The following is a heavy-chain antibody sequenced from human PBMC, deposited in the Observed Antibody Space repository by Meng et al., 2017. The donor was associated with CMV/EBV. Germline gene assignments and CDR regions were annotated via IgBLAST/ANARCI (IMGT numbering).Heavy chain of an antibody. CDR2: IYYSGST. Sequence: GCGPGPVKPSETLSLSCIVPGGSMSSSSYYWGWIRQPPGKGLECIGSIYYSGSTYYHPSLKSRVTISVDTSKNQFSLKLSSVTAADTAVYYCARDSAVAGVVDYWGQGTLVTVSS. CDR1: GGSMSSSSYY. J-gene: IGHJ4*02. D-gene: IGHD6-19*01. CDR3: ARDSAVAGVVDY. V-gene: IGHV4-39*07.